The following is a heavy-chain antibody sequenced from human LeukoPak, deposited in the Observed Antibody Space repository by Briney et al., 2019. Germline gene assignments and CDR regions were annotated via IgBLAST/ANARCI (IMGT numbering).Heavy chain of an antibody. CDR1: DGSISSYY. CDR2: IYYGGRT. V-gene: IGHV4-59*13. D-gene: IGHD2-21*02. Sequence: SETLSLTCTVSDGSISSYYWSWIRQPPGKGLEGIGYIYYGGRTNYNPSLKSRVTISVDTSKNQFSLQLSSVTAADTAVYYCARDRYCGGDCTPGAFDIWGQGTMVTVSS. CDR3: ARDRYCGGDCTPGAFDI. J-gene: IGHJ3*02.